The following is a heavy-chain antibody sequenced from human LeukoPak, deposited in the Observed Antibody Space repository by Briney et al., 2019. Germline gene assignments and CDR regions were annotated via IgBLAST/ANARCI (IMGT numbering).Heavy chain of an antibody. CDR2: IYYSGST. V-gene: IGHV4-39*02. CDR1: GGSISSSSYY. CDR3: ARERLYYYDSSGYYLGYFDY. J-gene: IGHJ4*02. D-gene: IGHD3-22*01. Sequence: SETLSLTCTVSGGSISSSSYYWGWIRQPPGKGLEWIGSIYYSGSTYYNPSLKSRVTISVDTSKNQFSLKLSSVTAADTAVYYCARERLYYYDSSGYYLGYFDYWGQGTLVTVSS.